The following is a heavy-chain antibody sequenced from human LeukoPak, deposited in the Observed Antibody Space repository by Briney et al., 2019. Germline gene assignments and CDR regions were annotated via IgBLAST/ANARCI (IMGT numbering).Heavy chain of an antibody. Sequence: SETLSLTCAVYGGSFSGYYWSWVRQPPGKGLEWIGCIYFSGGTYYNASLKSRVTISVDTSKNQFSLKLSSVTAADTAVYYCARQTGSGLFSLPGGQGTLVTVSS. V-gene: IGHV4-34*01. J-gene: IGHJ4*02. CDR3: ARQTGSGLFSLP. CDR2: IYFSGGT. CDR1: GGSFSGYY. D-gene: IGHD3-10*01.